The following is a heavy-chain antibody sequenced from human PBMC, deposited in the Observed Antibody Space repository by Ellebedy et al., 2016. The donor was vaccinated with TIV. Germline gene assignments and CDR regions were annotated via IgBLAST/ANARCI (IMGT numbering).Heavy chain of an antibody. V-gene: IGHV4-34*01. J-gene: IGHJ6*02. CDR2: INHSGST. CDR1: GGSFSGYY. CDR3: AKDQIVVVPAAAYYYYGMDV. D-gene: IGHD2-2*01. Sequence: SETLSLTCAVYGGSFSGYYWSWIRQPPGKGLEWIGEINHSGSTNYNPSLKSRVTISVDTSKNQFSLKLSSVTAADTAVYYCAKDQIVVVPAAAYYYYGMDVWGQGTTVTVSS.